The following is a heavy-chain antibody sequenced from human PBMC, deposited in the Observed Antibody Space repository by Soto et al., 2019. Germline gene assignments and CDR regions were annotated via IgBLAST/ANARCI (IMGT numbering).Heavy chain of an antibody. CDR2: IHTSGEAT. J-gene: IGHJ6*02. Sequence: ETLSLTCTVSGGSISSGGYYWVWVRHAPGKGLEYISTIHTSGEATFYADAVRGRFVVSRDNSNNTLDLQMTGLKHEDTGVYYCVKGRAKRCSGTSCGLWMDVWGQGTTVTVSS. V-gene: IGHV3-64D*06. D-gene: IGHD6-19*01. CDR3: VKGRAKRCSGTSCGLWMDV. CDR1: GGSISSGGYY.